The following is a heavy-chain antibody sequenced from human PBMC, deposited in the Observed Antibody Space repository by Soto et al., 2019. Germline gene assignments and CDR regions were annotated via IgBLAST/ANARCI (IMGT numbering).Heavy chain of an antibody. CDR2: IYYSGST. Sequence: SETLSLTCTVSGGSVSSGSYYWSWIRQPPGKGLEWIGYIYYSGSTNYNPSLKSRVTISVDTSKNQFSLKLSSVTAADTAVYYCARGGAQPGPADYYYYGMDVWGQGTTVTVSS. CDR3: ARGGAQPGPADYYYYGMDV. CDR1: GGSVSSGSYY. J-gene: IGHJ6*02. V-gene: IGHV4-61*01. D-gene: IGHD3-10*01.